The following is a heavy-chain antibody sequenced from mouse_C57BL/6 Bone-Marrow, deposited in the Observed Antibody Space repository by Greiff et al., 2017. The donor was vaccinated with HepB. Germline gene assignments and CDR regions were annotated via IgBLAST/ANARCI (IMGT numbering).Heavy chain of an antibody. J-gene: IGHJ4*01. CDR1: GYTFTDYY. V-gene: IGHV1-26*01. D-gene: IGHD2-2*01. CDR2: INPNNGGT. CDR3: ARDGYGYDGAMDY. Sequence: EVQLQQSGPELVKPGASVKISCKASGYTFTDYYMNWVKQSHGKSLEWIGDINPNNGGTSYNQKFKGKATLTVDKSSSTAYMELRSLTSEDSAVYYCARDGYGYDGAMDYWGQGTSVTVSS.